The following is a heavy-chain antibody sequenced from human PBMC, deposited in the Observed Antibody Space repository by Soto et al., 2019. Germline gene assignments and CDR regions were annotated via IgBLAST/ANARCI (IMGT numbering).Heavy chain of an antibody. J-gene: IGHJ5*02. Sequence: LCGGSISSGGYSWSWIRQPPGKGLEWIGYIYHSGSTYYNPSLKSRVTISVDRSKNQFSLKLSSVTAADTAVYYCARDRYYGSGSYGGPLNWFDPWGQGTLVTVSS. V-gene: IGHV4-30-2*01. D-gene: IGHD3-10*01. CDR2: IYHSGST. CDR3: ARDRYYGSGSYGGPLNWFDP. CDR1: GGSISSGGYS.